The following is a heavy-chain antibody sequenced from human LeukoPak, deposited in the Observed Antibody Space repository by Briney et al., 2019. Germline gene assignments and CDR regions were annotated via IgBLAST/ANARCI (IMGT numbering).Heavy chain of an antibody. D-gene: IGHD6-13*01. CDR1: GFTFSSYG. Sequence: EGSLRLSCAASGFTFSSYGMHWVRQAPGKGLEWVALISYDGSNKNYAESVKGRFTISRDRSKNTLYLQMNSLRAEDTAVYYCASRSSWYEYFQHWGQGTLVTVSS. V-gene: IGHV3-30*03. CDR3: ASRSSWYEYFQH. J-gene: IGHJ1*01. CDR2: ISYDGSNK.